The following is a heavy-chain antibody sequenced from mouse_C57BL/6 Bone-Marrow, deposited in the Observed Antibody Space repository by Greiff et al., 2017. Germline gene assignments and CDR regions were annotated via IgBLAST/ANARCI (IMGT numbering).Heavy chain of an antibody. CDR3: ARYGGGFAY. Sequence: EVKVVESGGGLVQPGGSLSLSCAASGFTFTDYYMSWVRQPPGKALEWLGFIRNKANGYTTEYSASVKGRFTSSRDNSQSFLYLQMNALRAEDSATYYCARYGGGFAYWGQGTLVTVSA. CDR2: IRNKANGYTT. J-gene: IGHJ3*01. V-gene: IGHV7-3*01. CDR1: GFTFTDYY.